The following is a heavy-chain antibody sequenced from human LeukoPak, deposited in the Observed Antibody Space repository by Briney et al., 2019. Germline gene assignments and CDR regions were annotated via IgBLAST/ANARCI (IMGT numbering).Heavy chain of an antibody. V-gene: IGHV4-59*01. CDR3: ARAGGGSYYYYGMDV. D-gene: IGHD3-16*01. J-gene: IGHJ6*02. CDR2: ISSSGST. Sequence: SETLSLTCTLSGDSISSSYWNWIRQPPRKGLEWIGYISSSGSTDYNPSLKSRVTISVDTSNNQFSLTLSSVNAADTAVYYCARAGGGSYYYYGMDVWGQGTTVTVSS. CDR1: GDSISSSY.